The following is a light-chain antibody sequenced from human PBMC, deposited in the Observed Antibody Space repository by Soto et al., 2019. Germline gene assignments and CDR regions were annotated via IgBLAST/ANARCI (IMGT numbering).Light chain of an antibody. CDR2: EVS. CDR1: SSDVGSYNL. Sequence: QSALTQPASVSGSPGQSITISCTGTSSDVGSYNLVSWYQQHPGKAPKLMIYEVSKRPSGVSNRFSGSKSGNTASLTISGLQAEDEADYYCCSYAGSSTHYVFGTGTNVTVL. V-gene: IGLV2-23*02. J-gene: IGLJ1*01. CDR3: CSYAGSSTHYV.